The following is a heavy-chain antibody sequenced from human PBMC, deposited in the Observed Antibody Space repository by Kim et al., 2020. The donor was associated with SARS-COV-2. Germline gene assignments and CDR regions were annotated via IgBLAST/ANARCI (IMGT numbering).Heavy chain of an antibody. J-gene: IGHJ4*02. CDR2: IYYSGST. CDR3: ARLVYGEHTDY. V-gene: IGHV4-39*01. Sequence: SETLSLTCTVSGGSISSSSYYWGWIRQPPGKGLEWIGSIYYSGSTYYNPSLKSRVTISVDTSKNQFSLKLSSVTAADTAVYYCARLVYGEHTDYWGQGTLVTVSS. CDR1: GGSISSSSYY. D-gene: IGHD4-17*01.